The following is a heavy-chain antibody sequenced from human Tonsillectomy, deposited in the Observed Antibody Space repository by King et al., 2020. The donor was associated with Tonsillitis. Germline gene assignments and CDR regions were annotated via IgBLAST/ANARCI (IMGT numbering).Heavy chain of an antibody. D-gene: IGHD4-17*01. Sequence: QLVQSGAEVKRPGASVKVSCKASGYTFTNYGIIWVRQAPGQGLEWMGWLNPYNGNTNYAQRLQGRVTMTTDTSTGTAYMELRSLKSDDTAGYYCSRGISGDYLDYWGQGTLVTVSS. V-gene: IGHV1-18*01. CDR3: SRGISGDYLDY. J-gene: IGHJ4*02. CDR2: LNPYNGNT. CDR1: GYTFTNYG.